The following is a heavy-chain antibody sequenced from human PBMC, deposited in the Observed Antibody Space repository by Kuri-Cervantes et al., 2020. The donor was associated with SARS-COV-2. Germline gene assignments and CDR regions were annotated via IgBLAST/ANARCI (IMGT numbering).Heavy chain of an antibody. CDR1: GGSFSGYY. V-gene: IGHV4-59*12. J-gene: IGHJ6*02. Sequence: SETLSLTCAVYGGSFSGYYWSWIRQPPGKGLEWIGYIYYSGSTNYNPSLKSRVTISVDTSKNQFSLKLSSVTAADTAVYYCARDLDIVATIFVIGGYGMDVWGQGTTVTVSS. D-gene: IGHD5-12*01. CDR2: IYYSGST. CDR3: ARDLDIVATIFVIGGYGMDV.